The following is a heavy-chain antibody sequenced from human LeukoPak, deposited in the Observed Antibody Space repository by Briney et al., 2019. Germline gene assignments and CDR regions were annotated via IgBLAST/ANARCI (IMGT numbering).Heavy chain of an antibody. J-gene: IGHJ4*02. D-gene: IGHD3-22*01. CDR2: INPKSGVT. CDR3: TRGGGSSGYPDY. V-gene: IGHV1-2*02. CDR1: GYIFIDHY. Sequence: ASVKVSCKTSGYIFIDHYLHWVRQAPGQGLEWMGWINPKSGVTDYAQTLQGRVTVTRDTSMSTVYMDLSRLRPDDTAVYYCTRGGGSSGYPDYWGQGTLVTVSS.